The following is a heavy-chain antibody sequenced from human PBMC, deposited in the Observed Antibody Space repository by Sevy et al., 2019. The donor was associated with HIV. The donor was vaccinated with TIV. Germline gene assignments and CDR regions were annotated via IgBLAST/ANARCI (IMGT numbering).Heavy chain of an antibody. D-gene: IGHD1-26*01. Sequence: GGSLRLSCAASGFTFSSYWMSWVRQAPGKGLEWVANIKEDGSEKYYVDSVKGRFTISRDNAKNSLYLQMNSLRAEDTAVYYCARGGVIGVGGGGMDVWGQGTTVTVSS. CDR1: GFTFSSYW. V-gene: IGHV3-7*01. CDR2: IKEDGSEK. CDR3: ARGGVIGVGGGGMDV. J-gene: IGHJ6*02.